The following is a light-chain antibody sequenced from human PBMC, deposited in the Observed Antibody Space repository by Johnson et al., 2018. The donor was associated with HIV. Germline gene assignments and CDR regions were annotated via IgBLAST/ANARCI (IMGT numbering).Light chain of an antibody. J-gene: IGLJ1*01. V-gene: IGLV1-51*01. CDR2: DNN. Sequence: QSVLTQPPSVSAAPGQTVTISCSGSSSNIGNNYVSWYQQLPGTVPKLLIYDNNKRPSGIPDRFSGSKSGTSATLGITGLQTGDEADYHCGTWDSSLSAGPYVFGTGTKVTVL. CDR1: SSNIGNNY. CDR3: GTWDSSLSAGPYV.